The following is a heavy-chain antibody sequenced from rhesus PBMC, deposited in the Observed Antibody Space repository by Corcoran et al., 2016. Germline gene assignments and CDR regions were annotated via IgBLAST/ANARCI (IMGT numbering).Heavy chain of an antibody. CDR2: ITNTGDGT. D-gene: IGHD2-39*02. J-gene: IGHJ4*01. CDR3: STDPGGVCCTFDY. V-gene: IGHV3S5*01. CDR1: GFTFRSHG. Sequence: EVQLVETGGGLVQPGGSLGFSCGASGFTFRSHGMRGVRLAPGKGLEGVAGITNTGDGTFYADSVKGRFTISRDNSKNTLSLQMNSLRAEDTAVYYCSTDPGGVCCTFDYWGQGVLVTVSS.